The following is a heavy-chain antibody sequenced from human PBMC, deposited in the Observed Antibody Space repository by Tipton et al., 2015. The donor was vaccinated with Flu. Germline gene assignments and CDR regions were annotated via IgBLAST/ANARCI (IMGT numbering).Heavy chain of an antibody. J-gene: IGHJ4*02. CDR2: ISGSGGST. Sequence: SLRLSCAASGFTFSSYAMSWVRQAPGKGLEWVSAISGSGGSTYYADSVKGRFTISRDNSKNTLYLQMNSLRAEDTAVYYCAKDDGDGYNWASDFDFLGRGTLVTVSS. V-gene: IGHV3-23*01. D-gene: IGHD5-24*01. CDR1: GFTFSSYA. CDR3: AKDDGDGYNWASDFDF.